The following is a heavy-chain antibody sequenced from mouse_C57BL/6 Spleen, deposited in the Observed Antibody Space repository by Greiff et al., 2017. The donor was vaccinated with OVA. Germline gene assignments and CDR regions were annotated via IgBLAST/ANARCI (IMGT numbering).Heavy chain of an antibody. Sequence: EVQVVESGAELVRPGASVKLSCTASGFNIKDDYMHWVKQRPEQGLEWIGWIDPENGDTEYASKFQGKATITADTSSNTAYLQLSSLTSEDTAVYYCTDSFDYWGQGTTLTVSS. CDR3: TDSFDY. CDR1: GFNIKDDY. CDR2: IDPENGDT. V-gene: IGHV14-4*01. J-gene: IGHJ2*01.